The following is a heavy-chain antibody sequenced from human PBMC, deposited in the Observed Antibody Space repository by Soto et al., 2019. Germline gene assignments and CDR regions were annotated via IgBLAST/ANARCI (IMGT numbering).Heavy chain of an antibody. V-gene: IGHV2-70*01. D-gene: IGHD3-10*01. J-gene: IGHJ5*02. Sequence: SGPTLVNPTQTLTLTCTFSGFSLSTSGMCVSWIRQPPGKALEWLALIDWDDDKYYSTSLKTRLTISKDTSKNQVVLTMTNMDPVDTATYYCARIQMDYGSGSGRSGFDPWGQGTLVTVSS. CDR2: IDWDDDK. CDR3: ARIQMDYGSGSGRSGFDP. CDR1: GFSLSTSGMC.